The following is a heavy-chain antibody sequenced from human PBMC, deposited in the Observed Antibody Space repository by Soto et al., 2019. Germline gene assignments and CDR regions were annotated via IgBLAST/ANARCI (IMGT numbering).Heavy chain of an antibody. CDR2: IYYSGST. D-gene: IGHD6-6*01. J-gene: IGHJ4*01. CDR3: ARSTIAPHLFMYPFDY. V-gene: IGHV4-39*01. CDR1: GGSISSSSYY. Sequence: TLSLTCTVSGGSISSSSYYWGWIRQPPGKGLEWIGSIYYSGSTYYNPSLKSRVTISVDTSKNQFSLKLSSVTAADTAVYYCARSTIAPHLFMYPFDYWGQGTLVTVSS.